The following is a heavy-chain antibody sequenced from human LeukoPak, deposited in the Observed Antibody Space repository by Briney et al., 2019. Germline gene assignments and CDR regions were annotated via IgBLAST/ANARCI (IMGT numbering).Heavy chain of an antibody. V-gene: IGHV4-61*01. Sequence: SETLSLTCTVSGGSVSSGSYYWSWIRQPPGKGLEWIGYIYYSGSTNYNPSLKSRVTISVDTSKNQFSLKLSSVTAADTAVYYCARHGPGYYFDYWGQGTLVTVSS. J-gene: IGHJ4*02. CDR1: GGSVSSGSYY. CDR2: IYYSGST. D-gene: IGHD5-24*01. CDR3: ARHGPGYYFDY.